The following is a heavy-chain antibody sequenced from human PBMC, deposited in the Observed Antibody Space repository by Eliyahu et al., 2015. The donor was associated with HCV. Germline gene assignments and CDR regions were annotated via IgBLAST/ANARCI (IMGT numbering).Heavy chain of an antibody. Sequence: QVQLVESGGGVVQPGRSLXLSCAASGFTFNNFGMPWVRQAPGKGLEWVAVISHDGSKTYYADSVTGRFTISRDNSKNTLYLQMNRLKPEDTAMYYCAKPAVLLWFGEGRNYFDYWGLGTLVTASS. V-gene: IGHV3-30*18. D-gene: IGHD3-10*01. CDR2: ISHDGSKT. J-gene: IGHJ4*02. CDR1: GFTFNNFG. CDR3: AKPAVLLWFGEGRNYFDY.